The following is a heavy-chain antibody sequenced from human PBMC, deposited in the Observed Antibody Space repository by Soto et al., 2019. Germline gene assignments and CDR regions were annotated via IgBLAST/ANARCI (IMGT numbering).Heavy chain of an antibody. CDR1: GGTFSSYA. CDR2: IIPIFGTA. J-gene: IGHJ4*02. CDR3: VRNDYGGNVDY. V-gene: IGHV1-69*13. Sequence: GASVKVSCKASGGTFSSYAISWVRQAPGQGLEWMGGIIPIFGTANYAQKFQGRVTITADESTSTAYMELSSLRSEDTAAYYCVRNDYGGNVDYWGQGTLVTVSS. D-gene: IGHD4-17*01.